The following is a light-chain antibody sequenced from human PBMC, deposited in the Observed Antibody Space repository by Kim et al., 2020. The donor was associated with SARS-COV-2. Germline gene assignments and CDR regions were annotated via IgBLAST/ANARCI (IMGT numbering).Light chain of an antibody. J-gene: IGKJ5*01. V-gene: IGKV3-15*01. CDR3: KQYNISPIT. CDR2: GAS. CDR1: QSVSSN. Sequence: EIVMTQSPATLSVSPEERATLSCRASQSVSSNLDWYQQKPGQAPRLLIYGASTRATGLPVRFSGSGSGTDFTLTISSLQSEDFAVYYCKQYNISPITFGQGTPLEIK.